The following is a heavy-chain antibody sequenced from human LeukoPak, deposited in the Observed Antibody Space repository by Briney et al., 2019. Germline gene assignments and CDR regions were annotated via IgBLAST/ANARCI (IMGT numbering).Heavy chain of an antibody. Sequence: SETLSLTCTVPGYSISSGYYWAWIRQPPGKGLEWIGSIYHSGSTYNGPSLKSRVTMSVDTSKNQFSLKLTSVTAADTAVYYCARLGYGNRVSCYGWFDPWGQGTLVTVSS. CDR3: ARLGYGNRVSCYGWFDP. CDR1: GYSISSGYY. CDR2: IYHSGST. J-gene: IGHJ5*02. V-gene: IGHV4-38-2*02. D-gene: IGHD2-2*01.